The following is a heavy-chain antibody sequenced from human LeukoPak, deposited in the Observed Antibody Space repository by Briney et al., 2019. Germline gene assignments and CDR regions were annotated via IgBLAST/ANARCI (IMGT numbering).Heavy chain of an antibody. D-gene: IGHD2-2*01. J-gene: IGHJ3*02. CDR1: GGTFSSYA. Sequence: SVKVSCKASGGTFSSYAISWVRQAPGQGLEWMGGIIPIFGTANYAQRFQGRVTITADKSTSTAYMELSSLRSEDTAVYYCARVRIGYQLLRRFDAFDIWGQGTMVTVSS. CDR3: ARVRIGYQLLRRFDAFDI. V-gene: IGHV1-69*06. CDR2: IIPIFGTA.